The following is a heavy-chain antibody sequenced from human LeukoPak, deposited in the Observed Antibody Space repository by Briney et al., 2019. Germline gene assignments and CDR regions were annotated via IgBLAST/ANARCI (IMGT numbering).Heavy chain of an antibody. V-gene: IGHV4-59*12. D-gene: IGHD3-22*01. J-gene: IGHJ1*01. Sequence: SETLSLTCTVSGGSISSYYWSWLRQPPGKGLEWIGYIYYSGSTNYNPSLTSRVTISVDTSKNQFSLKLSSVTAADTAVYYCARGPRYYYDSSGYYSNFQHWGQGTLVTVSS. CDR3: ARGPRYYYDSSGYYSNFQH. CDR2: IYYSGST. CDR1: GGSISSYY.